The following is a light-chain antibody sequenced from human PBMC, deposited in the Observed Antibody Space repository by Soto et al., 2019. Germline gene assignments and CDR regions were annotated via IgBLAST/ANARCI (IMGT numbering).Light chain of an antibody. V-gene: IGLV1-36*01. CDR2: YDD. Sequence: QSVLTQPPSVSDAPRQRVTISCSGSSSNIGNNAVNWYQQLPGKAPKLLIYYDDLLPSGVSDRFSGSKSGTSASLAISGLQSEDEADYYCAAWDDSRNGRVFGGGTQLTVL. CDR3: AAWDDSRNGRV. J-gene: IGLJ3*02. CDR1: SSNIGNNA.